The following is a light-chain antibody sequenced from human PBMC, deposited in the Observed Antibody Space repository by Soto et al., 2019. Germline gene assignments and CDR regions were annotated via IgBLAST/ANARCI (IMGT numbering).Light chain of an antibody. CDR1: QSISSK. CDR3: QRHGNSPLT. CDR2: DAS. Sequence: IQMTQSPCPVSASVGDRVTITCRASQSISSKLAWYQPKPGRAPKLLIYDASNMHTGITARFSASGSGTDFTLTISCLQTEDFAVYYCQRHGNSPLTFGQGTRLEIK. V-gene: IGKV1-12*01. J-gene: IGKJ5*01.